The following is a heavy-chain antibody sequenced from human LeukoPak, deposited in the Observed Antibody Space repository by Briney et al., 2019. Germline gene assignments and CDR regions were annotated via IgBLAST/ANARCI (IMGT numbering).Heavy chain of an antibody. D-gene: IGHD4-11*01. J-gene: IGHJ4*02. CDR3: AKKMSTTNSREFDY. Sequence: GGSLRLSCAASGFTFSSYAMSWVRQAPGTGLEWVSAITGSGYNTYYTDSVKGRFTISRDNSKNTLYLQMNSLRAEDTAVYYCAKKMSTTNSREFDYWGQGTLVTASS. CDR2: ITGSGYNT. CDR1: GFTFSSYA. V-gene: IGHV3-23*01.